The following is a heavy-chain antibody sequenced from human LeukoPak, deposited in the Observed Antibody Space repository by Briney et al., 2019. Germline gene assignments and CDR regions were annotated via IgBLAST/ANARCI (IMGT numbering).Heavy chain of an antibody. J-gene: IGHJ3*02. CDR1: GFTFDDYA. CDR3: AKGDRMATISVAFDI. V-gene: IGHV3-9*01. D-gene: IGHD5-24*01. Sequence: SGRSLRLSCAASGFTFDDYAMHWVRQAPGKGLEWVSGISWNSGSIGYADSVKGRFTISRDNAKNSLYLQMNSLRAEDTALYYCAKGDRMATISVAFDIWGQGTMVTVSS. CDR2: ISWNSGSI.